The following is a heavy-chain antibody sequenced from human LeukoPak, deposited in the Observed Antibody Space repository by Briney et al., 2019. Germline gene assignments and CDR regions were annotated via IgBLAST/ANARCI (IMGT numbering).Heavy chain of an antibody. D-gene: IGHD2-8*01. CDR2: IYYSGST. CDR1: GGSISSYY. Sequence: PSETLSLTCTVSGGSISSYYWSWIRQPPGKGLEWIGYIYYSGSTNYNPSLKSRVTISVDTSKNQFSLKLSSVTAADTAVYYCARALMVDWYFDLWGRGTLVTVSS. J-gene: IGHJ2*01. V-gene: IGHV4-59*01. CDR3: ARALMVDWYFDL.